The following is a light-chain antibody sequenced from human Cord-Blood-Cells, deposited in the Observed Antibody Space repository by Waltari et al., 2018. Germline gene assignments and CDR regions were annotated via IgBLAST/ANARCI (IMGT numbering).Light chain of an antibody. CDR3: SSYTSSSTWV. V-gene: IGLV2-14*01. Sequence: QSALTQPAPVSGPPGQSSTISCTGTSSAGSGSNDVSWYQQHPGKAPNLSIYAVSKRPSGVSNRFSGSKSGNTASLTISGLQAEDEADYYCSSYTSSSTWVFGGGTKLTVL. J-gene: IGLJ3*02. CDR2: AVS. CDR1: SSAGSGSND.